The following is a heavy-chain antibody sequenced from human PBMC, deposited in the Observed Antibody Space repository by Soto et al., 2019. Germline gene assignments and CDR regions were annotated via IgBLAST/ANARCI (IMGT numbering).Heavy chain of an antibody. CDR2: IYYSGSA. CDR3: ATGPTVHYFDY. CDR1: GDSVSSGGAY. Sequence: SETLSLTCTVSGDSVSSGGAYWSWIRQHPGKGLEWIGYIYYSGSANYTPSLKSRLTISLDTSQNQFSLRLSSVTAADTAVYYCATGPTVHYFDYWGQGTLVTVSS. D-gene: IGHD4-17*01. V-gene: IGHV4-31*03. J-gene: IGHJ4*02.